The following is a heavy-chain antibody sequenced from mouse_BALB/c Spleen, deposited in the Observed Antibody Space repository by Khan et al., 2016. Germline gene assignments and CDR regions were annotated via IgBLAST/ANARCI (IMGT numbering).Heavy chain of an antibody. CDR2: IWGDGST. J-gene: IGHJ4*01. CDR1: GFSIIAYG. V-gene: IGHV2-6-7*01. Sequence: QVQLKESGPGLVAPSQSLSITCTVSGFSIIAYGVNWVRQPPGKGLEWLGMIWGDGSTDYNSALKSRLNITKDNSKSQVFLKMNSLQTDDTAKYYGARDCGGYYAMDYWGQGTSVTVSS. CDR3: ARDCGGYYAMDY.